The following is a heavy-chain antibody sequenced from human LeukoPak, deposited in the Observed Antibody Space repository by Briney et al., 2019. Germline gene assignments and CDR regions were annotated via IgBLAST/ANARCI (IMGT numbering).Heavy chain of an antibody. CDR3: ARDRVDCSSTSCYGVGYYYYGMDV. CDR2: IYYSGST. D-gene: IGHD2-2*01. V-gene: IGHV4-59*01. J-gene: IGHJ6*04. Sequence: SETLSLTCTVSGGSISSYYWSWIRQPRGKGLEWIGYIYYSGSTNYNPSLKSRVTISVDTSKNQFSLKLSSVTAADTAVYYCARDRVDCSSTSCYGVGYYYYGMDVWGKGTTVTVSS. CDR1: GGSISSYY.